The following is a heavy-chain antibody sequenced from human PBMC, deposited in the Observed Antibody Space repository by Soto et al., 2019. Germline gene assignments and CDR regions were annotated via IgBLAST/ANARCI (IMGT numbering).Heavy chain of an antibody. CDR3: AREKGEWFGDLLPRGWLDP. J-gene: IGHJ5*02. D-gene: IGHD3-10*01. CDR1: GGSISDHY. CDR2: IFYTGYT. Sequence: SETLSLTCTVSGGSISDHYWSWIRQPPGKGLEWIGYIFYTGYTTYNPSLKSRATISLDTSRNQFSLRLSSVTAADTAVYYCAREKGEWFGDLLPRGWLDPWSQGTLVTVSS. V-gene: IGHV4-59*11.